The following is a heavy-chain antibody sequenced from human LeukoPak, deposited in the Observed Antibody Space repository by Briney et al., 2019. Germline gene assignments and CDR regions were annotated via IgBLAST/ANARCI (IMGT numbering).Heavy chain of an antibody. CDR2: IRVIGGSA. D-gene: IGHD6-19*01. Sequence: GGSLRLSFAASGFTSSNYAMSWVRQAPGKGLEWLSPIRVIGGSAYYTDPVKGEFTISRDNSTRTVYLQTSSLRAEGTAVYYCAKDSPLGWYHGSNAAFDIWGQGTMVTVSS. V-gene: IGHV3-23*01. CDR1: GFTSSNYA. CDR3: AKDSPLGWYHGSNAAFDI. J-gene: IGHJ3*02.